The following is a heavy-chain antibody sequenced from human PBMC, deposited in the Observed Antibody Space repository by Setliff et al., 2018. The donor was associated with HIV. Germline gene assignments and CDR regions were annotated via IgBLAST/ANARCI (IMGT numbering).Heavy chain of an antibody. CDR1: GIIFSNYG. J-gene: IGHJ6*02. V-gene: IGHV3-30*02. CDR2: VRFDGNDK. Sequence: GGSLRLSCAASGIIFSNYGMHWVRQAPGKGLEWVAYVRFDGNDKYYRDSVKGRFTISRDNHKKTLPLQMNSLRGDDTAVYFCASGGYSTFYYYYGMDVWGQGTTVTVSS. D-gene: IGHD3-3*01. CDR3: ASGGYSTFYYYYGMDV.